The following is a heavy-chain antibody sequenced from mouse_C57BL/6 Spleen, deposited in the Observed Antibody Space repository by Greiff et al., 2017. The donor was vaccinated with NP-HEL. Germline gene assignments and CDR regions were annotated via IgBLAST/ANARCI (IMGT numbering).Heavy chain of an antibody. Sequence: EVQLQQSGPGLVKPSQSLSLTCSVTGYSITSGYYWNWIRQFPGNKLEWMGYISYDGSNNYNPSLKNRISITRDTSKNQFFLKLNSVTTEDTATHYCAREGYGRDFDYWGQGTTLTVSS. V-gene: IGHV3-6*01. D-gene: IGHD1-1*01. CDR2: ISYDGSN. CDR3: AREGYGRDFDY. CDR1: GYSITSGYY. J-gene: IGHJ2*01.